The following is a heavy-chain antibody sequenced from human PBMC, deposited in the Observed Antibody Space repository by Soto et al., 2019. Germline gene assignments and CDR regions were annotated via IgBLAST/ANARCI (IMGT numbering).Heavy chain of an antibody. CDR1: GFTFNTYG. D-gene: IGHD1-26*01. CDR3: ASGGSGMSKDY. CDR2: IWYDGSNK. Sequence: QVQLVESGGGVVQPGKSLRLSCAASGFTFNTYGMHWVRQAPGKGLEWVAVIWYDGSNKFYADSVKGRFTISRDNSKNTLFLQMDGLIAEDTAVYYCASGGSGMSKDYWGQGTLVSVSS. J-gene: IGHJ4*02. V-gene: IGHV3-33*01.